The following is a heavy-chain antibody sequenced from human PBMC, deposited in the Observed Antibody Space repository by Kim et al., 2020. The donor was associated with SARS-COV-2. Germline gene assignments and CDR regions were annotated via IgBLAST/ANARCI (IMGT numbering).Heavy chain of an antibody. CDR2: INHSGST. D-gene: IGHD6-19*01. J-gene: IGHJ4*02. CDR3: ARVGRQWLVRPIYYYCDY. V-gene: IGHV4-34*01. Sequence: SETLSLTCAVYGGSFSGYYWSWIRQPPGKGLEWIGEINHSGSTNYNPSLKSRVTISVDTSKNQFSLKLSSVTAADTAVYYCARVGRQWLVRPIYYYCDYWGQGTLLTVSS. CDR1: GGSFSGYY.